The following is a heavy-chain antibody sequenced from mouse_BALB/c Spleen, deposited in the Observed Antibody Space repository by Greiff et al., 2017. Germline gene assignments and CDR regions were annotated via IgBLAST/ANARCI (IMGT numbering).Heavy chain of an antibody. CDR3: GRHGYYGSSSFAY. CDR2: ISNGGGST. Sequence: EVKLVESGGGLVQPGGSLKLSCAASGFTFSSYTMSWVRQTPEKRLEWVAYISNGGGSTYYPDTVKGRFTISRDNAKNTLYLQMSSLKSEDTAMYYCGRHGYYGSSSFAYWGQGTLVTVSA. J-gene: IGHJ3*01. V-gene: IGHV5-12-2*01. CDR1: GFTFSSYT. D-gene: IGHD1-1*01.